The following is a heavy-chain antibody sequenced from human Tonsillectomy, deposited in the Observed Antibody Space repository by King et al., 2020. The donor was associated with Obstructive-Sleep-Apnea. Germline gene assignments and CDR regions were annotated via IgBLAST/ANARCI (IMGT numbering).Heavy chain of an antibody. CDR1: GYTFPSYG. D-gene: IGHD3-22*01. CDR3: ARDGPYYYDSSGYYYSPPRFDY. V-gene: IGHV1-18*04. Sequence: QLVQSGAEVKKPGASVQVSCKASGYTFPSYGISWVRQAPGQGLEWMGWISAYNGNTNYAQKLQGRVTMTTDTSTSTAYMELRSLRSDDTAVYYCARDGPYYYDSSGYYYSPPRFDYWGQGTLVTVSS. J-gene: IGHJ4*02. CDR2: ISAYNGNT.